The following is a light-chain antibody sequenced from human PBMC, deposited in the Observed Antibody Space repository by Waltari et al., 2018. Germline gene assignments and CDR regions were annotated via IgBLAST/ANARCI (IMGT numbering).Light chain of an antibody. CDR2: LGS. CDR3: MQALQTPFT. Sequence: DIVMTQSPLSLPVTPGEPASISCRSSQSLLHSNGYNYLDCYLQKPGQSPQHLIYLGSNRASGVPDRFSGSGSGTDFTLKISRVEAEDVGVYYCMQALQTPFTFGPGTKVDIK. V-gene: IGKV2-28*01. J-gene: IGKJ3*01. CDR1: QSLLHSNGYNY.